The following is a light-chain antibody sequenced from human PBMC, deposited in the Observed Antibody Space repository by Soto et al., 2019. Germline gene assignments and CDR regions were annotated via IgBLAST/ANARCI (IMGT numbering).Light chain of an antibody. J-gene: IGLJ1*01. CDR1: SSDIGGYSY. Sequence: QSALTQPASVSGSPGQSITITCIGSSSDIGGYSYVSWHQQHPGKAPKLMIYDVYDRPLGVSNRFSGSKSGNTASLTISGLQGEDEADYYCSSYTDNRSYVFGAATKVTV. CDR3: SSYTDNRSYV. CDR2: DVY. V-gene: IGLV2-14*03.